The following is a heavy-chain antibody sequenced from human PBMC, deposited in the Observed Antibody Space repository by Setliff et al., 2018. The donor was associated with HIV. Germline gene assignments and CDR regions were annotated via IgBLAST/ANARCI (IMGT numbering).Heavy chain of an antibody. CDR3: ARGAAYYYDSSGWGDAFDI. D-gene: IGHD3-22*01. CDR1: GDSISSGGYY. V-gene: IGHV4-31*11. Sequence: PSETLSLTCAVSGDSISSGGYYWSWIRQHPGKGLEWIGYIFYSGNTCFNPSLKSRVTISVDTSKNQFSLKLSSVTAADTAVYYCARGAAYYYDSSGWGDAFDIWGQGTMVTVS. CDR2: IFYSGNT. J-gene: IGHJ3*02.